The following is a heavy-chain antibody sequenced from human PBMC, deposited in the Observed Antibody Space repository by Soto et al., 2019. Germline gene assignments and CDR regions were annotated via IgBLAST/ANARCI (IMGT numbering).Heavy chain of an antibody. V-gene: IGHV3-23*01. CDR1: GFTFSRFG. Sequence: GGSLRLSCGASGFTFSRFGMHWVRQAPGKGLEWVSAISGSGGSTYYADSVKGRFTISRDNSKNTLYLQMNSLRAEDTAVYYCAKDGGIAVAGTRRFSLDYWGQGTLVTVSS. CDR3: AKDGGIAVAGTRRFSLDY. D-gene: IGHD6-19*01. CDR2: ISGSGGST. J-gene: IGHJ4*02.